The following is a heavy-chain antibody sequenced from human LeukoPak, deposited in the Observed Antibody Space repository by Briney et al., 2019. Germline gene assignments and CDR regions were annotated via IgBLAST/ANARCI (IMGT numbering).Heavy chain of an antibody. CDR2: IKEDGSEK. Sequence: GGSLRLSCAASGFTFRNYWMSWVRQAPGKGLGWVANIKEDGSEKYYVDSVKGRFIISRDNAKNSLYLQMNSLRAEDTAVYYCANLRLLGFDSWGQGTLVTVSS. D-gene: IGHD2-21*02. CDR3: ANLRLLGFDS. V-gene: IGHV3-7*01. CDR1: GFTFRNYW. J-gene: IGHJ4*02.